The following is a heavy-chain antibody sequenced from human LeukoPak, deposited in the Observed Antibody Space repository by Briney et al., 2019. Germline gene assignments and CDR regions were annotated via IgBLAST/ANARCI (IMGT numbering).Heavy chain of an antibody. J-gene: IGHJ4*02. Sequence: GGSLRLSCAASGFTFDDYAMHWVRQAPGKGLEWVSGISWNSGSIGYADSVKGRFTISRDNAKNSLYLQLNSLRAEDTAVYYCTRISVVSTFRSPKYYFDYWGQGTLVTVSS. CDR1: GFTFDDYA. V-gene: IGHV3-9*01. D-gene: IGHD2/OR15-2a*01. CDR3: TRISVVSTFRSPKYYFDY. CDR2: ISWNSGSI.